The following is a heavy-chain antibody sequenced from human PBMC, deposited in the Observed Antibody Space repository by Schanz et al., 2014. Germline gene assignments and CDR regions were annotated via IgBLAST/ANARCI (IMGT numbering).Heavy chain of an antibody. D-gene: IGHD2-8*01. V-gene: IGHV3-21*01. J-gene: IGHJ4*02. CDR1: GFIFTSYS. CDR3: AREYASTWFESNVMAGRIDN. Sequence: EVQLVESGGGLVKSGGSLRLSCATSGFIFTSYSMHWVRQAPGKGLEWVSSISSSSNYYYYADSVKGRFTISRDAAKDSLFLQMTSLRADDTAVYFCAREYASTWFESNVMAGRIDNWGQGTLVTVS. CDR2: ISSSSNYY.